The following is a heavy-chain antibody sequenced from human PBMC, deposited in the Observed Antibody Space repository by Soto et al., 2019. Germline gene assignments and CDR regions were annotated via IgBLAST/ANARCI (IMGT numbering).Heavy chain of an antibody. D-gene: IGHD6-19*01. CDR3: ARGVSREWQVALDI. V-gene: IGHV4-34*01. Sequence: QVQQQQWGAGLLTPSETLSLRGAVSAEYFSTYYWNWIRQSPGKGLEWIGEINHTGRNTYNPSLKSRVTMSIDMSKKQLSLRLTSVTAADPGGYYCARGVSREWQVALDIWGPGTMVSGSA. J-gene: IGHJ3*02. CDR2: INHTGRN. CDR1: AEYFSTYY.